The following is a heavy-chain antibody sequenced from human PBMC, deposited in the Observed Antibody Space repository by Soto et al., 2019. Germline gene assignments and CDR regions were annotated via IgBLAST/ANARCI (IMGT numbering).Heavy chain of an antibody. Sequence: EVQLVETGGGLIQPGGSLRLSCAASGFTVSSHYMSWVRQAPGKGLEWVSVIHSGGSTYYADSVKGRFTISRDNSKNTLYLQMNSLRAEDTAVYYCARTRGYSYGYYFDYWGQGTLVTVSS. V-gene: IGHV3-53*02. CDR2: IHSGGST. D-gene: IGHD5-18*01. CDR3: ARTRGYSYGYYFDY. J-gene: IGHJ4*02. CDR1: GFTVSSHY.